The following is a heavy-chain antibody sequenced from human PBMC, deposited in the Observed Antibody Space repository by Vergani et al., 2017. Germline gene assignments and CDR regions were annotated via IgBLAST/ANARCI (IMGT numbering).Heavy chain of an antibody. Sequence: QVQLVQSGAEVMKPGSSVKVSCKASGVTFSSYAISWVRQAPGQGLEWMGGIIPIFGTANYAQKFQGRVTITGDESTNTAYMELSILRSEDTAVYYCARAYYDFWSGYYTARLGFDYWGQGTLVTVSS. J-gene: IGHJ4*02. CDR1: GVTFSSYA. CDR2: IIPIFGTA. CDR3: ARAYYDFWSGYYTARLGFDY. V-gene: IGHV1-69*01. D-gene: IGHD3-3*01.